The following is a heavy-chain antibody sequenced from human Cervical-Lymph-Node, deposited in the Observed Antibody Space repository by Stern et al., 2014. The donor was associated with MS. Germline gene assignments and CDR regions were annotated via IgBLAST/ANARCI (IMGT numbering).Heavy chain of an antibody. Sequence: DQLVESGGGVVQPGRSLRLSCAASGFTFSSYAMHWVRQAPGKGLEWVAVISYDGSNKYYADSVKGRFTISRDNSKNTLYLQMNSLRAEDTAVYYCARDRSYGLFDYWGQGTLVTVSS. CDR2: ISYDGSNK. D-gene: IGHD5-18*01. CDR3: ARDRSYGLFDY. CDR1: GFTFSSYA. V-gene: IGHV3-30*01. J-gene: IGHJ4*02.